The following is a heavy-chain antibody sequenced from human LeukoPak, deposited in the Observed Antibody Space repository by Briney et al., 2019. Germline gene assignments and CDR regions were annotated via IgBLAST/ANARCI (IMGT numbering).Heavy chain of an antibody. J-gene: IGHJ3*02. CDR1: GIMFCPSG. CDR3: ARDLFGYHSSAYYLLDAFDI. CDR2: INNNSTYI. D-gene: IGHD3-22*01. Sequence: GESLRLSCVVCGIMFCPSGMTWVRQAPGKGLEGGSFINNNSTYIYYADPVRGRFTIARDNAKKFLYLHMKSLRADDSDVYSCARDLFGYHSSAYYLLDAFDIWGQGTMVTVS. V-gene: IGHV3-21*01.